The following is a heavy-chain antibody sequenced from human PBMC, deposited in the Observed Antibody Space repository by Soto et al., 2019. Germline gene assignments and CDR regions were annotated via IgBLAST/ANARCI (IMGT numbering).Heavy chain of an antibody. CDR2: ISYEGSHT. V-gene: IGHV3-30*18. J-gene: IGHJ4*02. D-gene: IGHD2-15*01. CDR3: AKAVHCCGRSCSWPEGVDY. CDR1: GFIFSSYG. Sequence: QVQLVESGGGVVQPGRSLRLSCAASGFIFSSYGMHWVRQAPGKGLEWVAVISYEGSHTYYADSVKGRFTITRDNSKNTLYLQMNSLRSDDKALYYCAKAVHCCGRSCSWPEGVDYWDQGTMF.